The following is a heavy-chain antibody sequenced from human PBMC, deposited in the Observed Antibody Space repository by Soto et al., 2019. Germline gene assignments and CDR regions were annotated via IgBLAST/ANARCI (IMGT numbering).Heavy chain of an antibody. D-gene: IGHD2-8*02. CDR3: ALSPDEFQLVSGGGQVDY. CDR2: ISGGGGSI. V-gene: IGHV3-23*01. J-gene: IGHJ4*02. CDR1: GFPFSSYA. Sequence: EVQLLESGGGLAQPGGSLRLSCTTSGFPFSSYAMNWVRQAPGKGLEWLSTISGGGGSIYYAESVKGRFTVSRDNPKNTLFLQMSRLRGEDTAVYYCALSPDEFQLVSGGGQVDYWGQGTLVTVSS.